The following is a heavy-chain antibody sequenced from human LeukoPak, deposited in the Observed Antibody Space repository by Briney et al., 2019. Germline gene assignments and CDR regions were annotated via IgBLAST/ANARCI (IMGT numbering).Heavy chain of an antibody. CDR2: IYYSGST. J-gene: IGHJ3*02. V-gene: IGHV4-59*01. Sequence: SETLSLTCTVSGGSISSYYWSWLRQPPGKGLEWIGYIYYSGSTNYNPSLKSRVTISVDTSKNQFSLKLSSVTAADTAVYYCARDSLMSDAFDIWGQGTMVTVSS. CDR3: ARDSLMSDAFDI. CDR1: GGSISSYY.